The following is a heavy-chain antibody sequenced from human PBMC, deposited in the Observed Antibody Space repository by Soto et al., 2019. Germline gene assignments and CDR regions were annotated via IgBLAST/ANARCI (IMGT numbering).Heavy chain of an antibody. CDR2: ISAYNGDT. Sequence: QVQLLQSGAEVKKPGASVKVSCKASGYTFTNYGITWVRQAPGQGLEWMGWISAYNGDTHYTQRLQGRVTMTTDTSTSTAYMELRGLRSDDTAVEDGARGRRLVGYFYYYVDVWGKGTTVTVSS. V-gene: IGHV1-18*01. CDR3: ARGRRLVGYFYYYVDV. D-gene: IGHD6-6*01. CDR1: GYTFTNYG. J-gene: IGHJ6*03.